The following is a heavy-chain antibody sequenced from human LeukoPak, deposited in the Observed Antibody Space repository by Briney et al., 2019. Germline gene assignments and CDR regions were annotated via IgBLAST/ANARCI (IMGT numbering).Heavy chain of an antibody. Sequence: ASVKVSCKTSAYTFSRLGISWVRQAPGQGLEWMGWISAYNGQTKYAENFQDRFTMATDTSTSTAYMELRSLRSGDTAVYYCARTTTIFGVFTTPFDYWGQGTLVSVSS. CDR1: AYTFSRLG. CDR2: ISAYNGQT. V-gene: IGHV1-18*01. CDR3: ARTTTIFGVFTTPFDY. J-gene: IGHJ4*02. D-gene: IGHD3-3*01.